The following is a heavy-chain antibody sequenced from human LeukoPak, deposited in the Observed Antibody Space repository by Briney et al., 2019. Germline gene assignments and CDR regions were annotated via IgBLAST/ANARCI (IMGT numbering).Heavy chain of an antibody. D-gene: IGHD1-26*01. CDR2: IYYNTGST. V-gene: IGHV4-61*01. CDR1: GGSISGGSYY. Sequence: PSETLSLTCTVSGGSISGGSYYWSWVRQPPGKGLEWIGYIYYNTGSTTYTPSLKCRVTISLDTSKNQFSLELRSVTTADTAVYYCAREGVGATQFDFWGQGTLVAVSS. J-gene: IGHJ4*02. CDR3: AREGVGATQFDF.